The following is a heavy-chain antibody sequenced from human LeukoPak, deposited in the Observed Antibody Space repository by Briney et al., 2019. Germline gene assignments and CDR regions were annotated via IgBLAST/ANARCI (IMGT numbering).Heavy chain of an antibody. V-gene: IGHV3-23*01. J-gene: IGHJ5*02. CDR2: ISGSGGST. Sequence: RSGGSLRLSCAASGFTFSSYAMSWVRQAPGKGLEWVSAISGSGGSTYYADSVKGRFTISRDNSKNTLYLQMNSLRAEDTAVYYCAKEGAAAGTAWFDPWGQGTLVTVSS. D-gene: IGHD6-13*01. CDR1: GFTFSSYA. CDR3: AKEGAAAGTAWFDP.